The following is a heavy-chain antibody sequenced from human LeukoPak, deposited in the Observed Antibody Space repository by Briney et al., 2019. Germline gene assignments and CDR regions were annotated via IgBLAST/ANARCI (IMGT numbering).Heavy chain of an antibody. J-gene: IGHJ4*02. V-gene: IGHV3-21*01. CDR3: ARDLSRYCSGGSCVPEYYFDY. CDR2: ISSSSSYI. D-gene: IGHD2-15*01. Sequence: GGSLRLSCAASGFTFSSYRMNWVRQAPGKGLEWVSSISSSSSYIYYADSVKGRFTISRDNAKNSLYLQMNSLRAEDTAVYYCARDLSRYCSGGSCVPEYYFDYWGQGTLVTASS. CDR1: GFTFSSYR.